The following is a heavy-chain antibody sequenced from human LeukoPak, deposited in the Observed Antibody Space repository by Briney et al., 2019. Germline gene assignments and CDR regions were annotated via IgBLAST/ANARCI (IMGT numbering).Heavy chain of an antibody. CDR3: ARALKRRLLISPFDY. CDR2: INPDSGNT. J-gene: IGHJ4*02. D-gene: IGHD2-8*01. Sequence: ASVNVSCQASGNTLTDYYIHWVRLVPGQGLEWMGWINPDSGNTKYAQKFQDRVTMVSDTSITTAYLELGSLRSDDTAVYYCARALKRRLLISPFDYWGQGTQVTVPS. V-gene: IGHV1-2*02. CDR1: GNTLTDYY.